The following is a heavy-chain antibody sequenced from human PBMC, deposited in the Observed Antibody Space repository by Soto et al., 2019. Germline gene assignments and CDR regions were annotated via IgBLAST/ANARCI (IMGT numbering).Heavy chain of an antibody. Sequence: QVQLVQSGAEVKKPGSSVKVSCKSSGGTFSSFINYPINWVRQGPGQGLEWMGGIVPNVGTVNYAQKFRGKVTITADKSTGTAYMELSSLRSEDTALYYCARRDTSGFLRYFDNWGQGTQVTVSS. CDR2: IVPNVGTV. CDR1: GGTFSSFINYP. D-gene: IGHD3-3*01. V-gene: IGHV1-69*06. J-gene: IGHJ4*02. CDR3: ARRDTSGFLRYFDN.